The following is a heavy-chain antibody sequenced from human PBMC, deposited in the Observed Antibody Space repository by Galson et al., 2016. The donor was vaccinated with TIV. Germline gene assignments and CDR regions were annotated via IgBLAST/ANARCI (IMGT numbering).Heavy chain of an antibody. D-gene: IGHD1-26*01. V-gene: IGHV1-69*05. CDR2: IIRIFGTV. CDR1: EGTLTSYA. J-gene: IGHJ6*03. Sequence: SVKVSCKASEGTLTSYAVSWVRQAPGQGLEWMGEIIRIFGTVNYAQKFQGRLTITTDESTGAVYMELSSLRAEDTAVYYCARGCGSYSCYLDVWGRGPTGTFSS. CDR3: ARGCGSYSCYLDV.